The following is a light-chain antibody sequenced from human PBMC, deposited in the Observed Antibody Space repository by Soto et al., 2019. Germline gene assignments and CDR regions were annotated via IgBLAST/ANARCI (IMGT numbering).Light chain of an antibody. V-gene: IGKV3-11*01. J-gene: IGKJ5*01. CDR2: ATS. CDR1: QSITNY. Sequence: EIMLTQSPATLSLSTGERATLSCRASQSITNYLGWYQQKPGQAPRLLIYATSNRATGIPARFSGSGSGTDFTLTISSLEPEDFSVYYCQQRYSWPVTFGQGTRLEIK. CDR3: QQRYSWPVT.